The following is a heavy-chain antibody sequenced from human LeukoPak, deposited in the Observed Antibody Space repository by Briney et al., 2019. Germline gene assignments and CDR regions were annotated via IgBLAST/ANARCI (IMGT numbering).Heavy chain of an antibody. D-gene: IGHD4-17*01. Sequence: GGPLRLSCPASGFPFRDYYITWIPQAPGKGLDWVSQISGSSGYTNYADSVKGRFTISRDNAKNSLHLQMNSLRAEDTAVYYCARARGNYVYYPFDYWGQGALVTVSS. J-gene: IGHJ4*02. CDR1: GFPFRDYY. CDR2: ISGSSGYT. CDR3: ARARGNYVYYPFDY. V-gene: IGHV3-11*05.